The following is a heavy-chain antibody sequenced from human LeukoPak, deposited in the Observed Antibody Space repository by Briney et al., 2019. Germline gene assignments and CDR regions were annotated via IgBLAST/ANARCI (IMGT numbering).Heavy chain of an antibody. V-gene: IGHV4-4*07. D-gene: IGHD3-10*01. J-gene: IGHJ4*02. CDR2: IYTSGST. Sequence: SETLSLTCTVSGGSISSCYWSWIRQPAGKGLEWIGRIYTSGSTNYNPSLKSRVTMSVDTPKNQFSLKLSSVTAADTAVYYCARTLRFGESYYFDYWGQGTLVTVSS. CDR1: GGSISSCY. CDR3: ARTLRFGESYYFDY.